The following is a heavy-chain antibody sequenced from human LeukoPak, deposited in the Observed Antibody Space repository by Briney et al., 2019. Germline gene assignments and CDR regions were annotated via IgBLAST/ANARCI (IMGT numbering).Heavy chain of an antibody. CDR2: INPKSGAT. Sequence: ASVKVSFKASGYTFNENDINWVRQAPGQGREWMGWINPKSGATDSAQKFQGRGTITRDTATGTASMDLTGLRLDDTGIYYCARAGDESTGHYDSLHFWGQGTMVTVSS. CDR3: ARAGDESTGHYDSLHF. CDR1: GYTFNEND. J-gene: IGHJ3*01. D-gene: IGHD2-8*02. V-gene: IGHV1-2*02.